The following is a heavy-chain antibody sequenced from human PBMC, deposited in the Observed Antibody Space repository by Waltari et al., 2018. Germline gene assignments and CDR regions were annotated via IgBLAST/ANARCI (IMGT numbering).Heavy chain of an antibody. CDR1: GGTFRHYV. CDR2: IDPIPGTA. J-gene: IGHJ6*02. CDR3: ARILMVVGDSSGMDA. Sequence: QVQLAQSGAEVKKPGSSVKVSCPASGGTFRHYVIVWVRQVAGHGLEWVGKIDPIPGTAKYSQTFQGRVTLSADTSTNTAYMELNSLTSEDTAVYYCARILMVVGDSSGMDAWGQGTAVTVAS. V-gene: IGHV1-69*04. D-gene: IGHD2-15*01.